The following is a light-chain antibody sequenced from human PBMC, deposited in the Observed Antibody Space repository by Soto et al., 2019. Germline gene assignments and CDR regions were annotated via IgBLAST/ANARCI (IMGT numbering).Light chain of an antibody. J-gene: IGKJ2*01. CDR3: QQNYKTYT. Sequence: DIQMTQSPSSLSASVGDRVTITCRASESINRYLNWYQQKPGKAPKLLIYAASNLQSGVPSRFSGSGSGTDFTLTIFSLQPEDFATYSCQQNYKTYTFGQGTNLEL. CDR1: ESINRY. CDR2: AAS. V-gene: IGKV1-39*01.